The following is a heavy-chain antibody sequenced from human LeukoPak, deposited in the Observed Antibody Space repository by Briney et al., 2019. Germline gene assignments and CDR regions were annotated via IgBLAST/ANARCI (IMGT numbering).Heavy chain of an antibody. D-gene: IGHD1-1*01. J-gene: IGHJ6*04. CDR2: ISSRGTTT. CDR3: ARVQDACSDTTCYVGNVDV. V-gene: IGHV3-48*02. CDR1: GFPFGSYS. Sequence: GGSLRLSCAASGFPFGSYSMNWVRQAPGKGLEWLSYISSRGTTTYYADSVQGRFTTSRDNVENSLFLQMTGLRDDDTAIYYCARVQDACSDTTCYVGNVDVWGEGTLVSVSS.